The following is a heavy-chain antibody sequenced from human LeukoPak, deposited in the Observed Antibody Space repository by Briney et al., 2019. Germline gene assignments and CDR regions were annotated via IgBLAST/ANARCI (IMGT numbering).Heavy chain of an antibody. Sequence: PSATLSLTCTVSGDSIISNIYWWDWVRLPPGKGLEWIGATFYTGRTFYNPSLKSRVTISVDTSKNQFSLDLNSATAADTADYYRARRRHNFDFYNVWGQGTRVLVSS. V-gene: IGHV4-39*01. CDR1: GDSIISNIYW. CDR2: TFYTGRT. J-gene: IGHJ3*01. D-gene: IGHD3/OR15-3a*01. CDR3: ARRRHNFDFYNV.